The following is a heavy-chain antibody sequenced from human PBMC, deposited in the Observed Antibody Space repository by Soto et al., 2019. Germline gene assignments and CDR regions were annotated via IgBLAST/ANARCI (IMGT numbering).Heavy chain of an antibody. CDR3: AVGIAARHEEDYYGMDV. CDR2: INAGNGNT. V-gene: IGHV1-3*05. D-gene: IGHD6-6*01. CDR1: GYTFTSYA. Sequence: QVQLVQSGAEEKKPGASVKVSCKASGYTFTSYAMHWVRQAPGQRLEWMGWINAGNGNTKYSQKFQGRVTITRDTSXSXXYMELSSLRSEDTAVYYCAVGIAARHEEDYYGMDVWGQGTTVTVSS. J-gene: IGHJ6*02.